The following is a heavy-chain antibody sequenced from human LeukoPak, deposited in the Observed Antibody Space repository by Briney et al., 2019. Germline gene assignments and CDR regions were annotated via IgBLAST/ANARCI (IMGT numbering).Heavy chain of an antibody. D-gene: IGHD6-13*01. J-gene: IGHJ4*02. CDR3: VKDVSSTYYYFDY. V-gene: IGHV3-64D*09. CDR1: GFTFSSYA. Sequence: PGGSLRLSCAASGFTFSSYAMSWVRQAPGKGLEYVSAIYSNGGVTYYADSVEGRFTISRDNSKNTLNLEMSSLSVEDTAMYYCVKDVSSTYYYFDYWGQGTLVTVSS. CDR2: IYSNGGVT.